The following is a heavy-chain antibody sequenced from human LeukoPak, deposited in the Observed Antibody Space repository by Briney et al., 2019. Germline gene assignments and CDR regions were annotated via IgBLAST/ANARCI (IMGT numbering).Heavy chain of an antibody. J-gene: IGHJ4*02. D-gene: IGHD3-10*01. Sequence: GGSLRLSCAASGFTFSVAWMHWVRQAPGKGLVWVSVIKSDGSGTTYADSVKGRFTISRDNAKNTVYLQMNSLRDEDTAVYYCAKDYYGSLEYWGQGTLVTVSS. CDR2: IKSDGSGT. V-gene: IGHV3-74*03. CDR1: GFTFSVAW. CDR3: AKDYYGSLEY.